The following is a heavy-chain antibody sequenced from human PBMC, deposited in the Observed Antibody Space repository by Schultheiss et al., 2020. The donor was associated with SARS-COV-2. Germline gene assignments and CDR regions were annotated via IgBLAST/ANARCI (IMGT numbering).Heavy chain of an antibody. CDR3: ARDRGIAPANWFDP. CDR1: GFTVSSNY. D-gene: IGHD6-25*01. Sequence: GGSLRLSCAASGFTVSSNYMSWVRQAPGKGLEWVSVIYSGGSTYYADSVKGRFTISRDNSKNTLYLQMNSLRAEDTAVYYCARDRGIAPANWFDPWGQGTLVTVSS. J-gene: IGHJ5*02. CDR2: IYSGGST. V-gene: IGHV3-66*01.